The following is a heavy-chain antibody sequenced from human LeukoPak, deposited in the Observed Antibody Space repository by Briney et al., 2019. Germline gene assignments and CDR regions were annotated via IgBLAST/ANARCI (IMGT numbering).Heavy chain of an antibody. CDR1: GFTVSSNY. D-gene: IGHD3-10*01. CDR3: AGASMVRGVTNYYYYGMDV. J-gene: IGHJ6*02. V-gene: IGHV3-53*01. CDR2: IYSGGST. Sequence: GGSLRLPCAASGFTVSSNYMSWVRPAPGKGLEWVSVIYSGGSTYYADSVKGRFTISRDNSRNTLYLQMNSLRAEDTAVYYRAGASMVRGVTNYYYYGMDVWGQGTTVTVSS.